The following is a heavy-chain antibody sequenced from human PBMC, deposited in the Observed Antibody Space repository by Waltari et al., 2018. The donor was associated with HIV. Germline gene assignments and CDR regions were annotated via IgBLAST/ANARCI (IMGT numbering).Heavy chain of an antibody. Sequence: QVQLVQSGAEMKEPGASVKVSCKASGYIFTRYDMNWVRQAPGQGPEWMGWGHPKSGNTGYAQNFQGRVTMTMNTPTSTAYMELSNLKSEDTAVYYCARSLACPDCYSEMDSWGQGTLITVSS. CDR2: GHPKSGNT. CDR3: ARSLACPDCYSEMDS. CDR1: GYIFTRYD. J-gene: IGHJ4*02. V-gene: IGHV1-8*01. D-gene: IGHD2-21*02.